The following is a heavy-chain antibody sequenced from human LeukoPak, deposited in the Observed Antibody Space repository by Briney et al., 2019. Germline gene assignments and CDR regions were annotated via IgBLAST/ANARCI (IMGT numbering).Heavy chain of an antibody. V-gene: IGHV1-18*01. CDR1: GYDFTNYC. D-gene: IGHD3-10*01. J-gene: IGHJ4*01. Sequence: AASVKVSCKASGYDFTNYCITWVRQAPGQGLEWMGWVSPFTGNTNYAQRLEGRVTMTTDTSTSTAYMELRSLRSDDTAVNYCARDLRRLRITMVRGIDYWGQGTLVTVSS. CDR2: VSPFTGNT. CDR3: ARDLRRLRITMVRGIDY.